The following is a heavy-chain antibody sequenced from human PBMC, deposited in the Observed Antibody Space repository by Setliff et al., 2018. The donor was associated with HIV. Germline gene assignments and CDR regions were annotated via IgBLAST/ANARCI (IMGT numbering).Heavy chain of an antibody. CDR3: ARPTNIDTLYYGSQSFYMYYYGMDV. CDR2: ISGRGGST. V-gene: IGHV3-21*01. Sequence: GGSLRLSCVASGFTFSSYDMHWVRQVPGKGLEWVSAISGRGGSTYYADSMKGRFTISRDNAKKSLYLQMNSLRAEDTAVYFCARPTNIDTLYYGSQSFYMYYYGMDVRGQGTTVTVS. J-gene: IGHJ6*02. CDR1: GFTFSSYD. D-gene: IGHD3-10*01.